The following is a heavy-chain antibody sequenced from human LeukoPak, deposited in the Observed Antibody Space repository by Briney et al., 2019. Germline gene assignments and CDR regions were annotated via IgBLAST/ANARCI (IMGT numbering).Heavy chain of an antibody. J-gene: IGHJ4*02. CDR2: ITGSSSTI. D-gene: IGHD2-2*01. CDR3: ASCSSTNCY. Sequence: GGSERLCCAASGFTFSSFSMNWVRQAPGKGLEWVSFITGSSSTIYYADSVKGRFTISRDNAKNSLYLQMNSLRAEDTAVYYCASCSSTNCYWGQGTLVTVSS. CDR1: GFTFSSFS. V-gene: IGHV3-48*01.